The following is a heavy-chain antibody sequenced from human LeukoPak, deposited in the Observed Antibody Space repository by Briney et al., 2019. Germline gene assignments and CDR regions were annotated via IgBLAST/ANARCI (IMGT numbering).Heavy chain of an antibody. CDR1: GFTFSSYG. CDR2: IWYGGSNK. J-gene: IGHJ4*02. CDR3: AKVSAAGDSYYFDY. V-gene: IGHV3-30*18. D-gene: IGHD6-13*01. Sequence: PGRSLRLSCAASGFTFSSYGMHWVRQAPGKGLEWVAVIWYGGSNKYYADSVKGRFTISRDNSKNTLYLQMNSLRDEDTAVYYCAKVSAAGDSYYFDYWGQGTLVTVSS.